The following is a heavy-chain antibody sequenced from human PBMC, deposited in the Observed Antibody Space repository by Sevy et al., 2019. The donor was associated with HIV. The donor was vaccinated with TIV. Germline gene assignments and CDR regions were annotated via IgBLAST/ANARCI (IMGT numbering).Heavy chain of an antibody. V-gene: IGHV4-31*03. Sequence: SETLSLTCTVSGASIGSGGYSWTWLRQHSEKGLEWIGYIYYSGSTSYNPSLKSRVTISLDTSKNQFSLKLRSVTAADTAIYYCVRDRPRDYFHTWFDPWGQGALVTVSS. D-gene: IGHD3-10*01. CDR3: VRDRPRDYFHTWFDP. CDR2: IYYSGST. CDR1: GASIGSGGYS. J-gene: IGHJ5*02.